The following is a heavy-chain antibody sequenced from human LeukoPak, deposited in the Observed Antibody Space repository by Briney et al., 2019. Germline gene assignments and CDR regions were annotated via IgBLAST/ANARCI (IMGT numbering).Heavy chain of an antibody. D-gene: IGHD2-2*01. V-gene: IGHV1-46*01. J-gene: IGHJ4*02. Sequence: ASVKVSCKASGYTSTSYYMHGARQAPGQGREWRGIITSRGGITSYAQKFQGRVTMTRDPSTITVYMEMSSLRPEDTAVYYCVREPRLGSTSCGVDYWGQGTRVTVSS. CDR1: GYTSTSYY. CDR2: ITSRGGIT. CDR3: VREPRLGSTSCGVDY.